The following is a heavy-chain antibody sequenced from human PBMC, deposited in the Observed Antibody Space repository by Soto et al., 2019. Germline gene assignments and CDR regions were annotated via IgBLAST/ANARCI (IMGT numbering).Heavy chain of an antibody. CDR2: INPNSGGT. J-gene: IGHJ4*02. Sequence: ASVKVSCKASGYTFTGYYMHWVRQAPGQGLEWMGWINPNSGGTNYAQKFQGWVTMTRDTSISTAYMELSRLRSDDTAVYYCARGPHSSSWYFDDWGQGTLVTVSS. CDR3: ARGPHSSSWYFDD. V-gene: IGHV1-2*04. CDR1: GYTFTGYY. D-gene: IGHD6-13*01.